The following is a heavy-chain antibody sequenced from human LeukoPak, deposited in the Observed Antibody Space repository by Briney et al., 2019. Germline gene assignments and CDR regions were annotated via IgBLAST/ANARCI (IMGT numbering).Heavy chain of an antibody. V-gene: IGHV1-2*02. Sequence: GASVKVSCKASGYTFTSYDINWVRQATGQGLEWMGWINPNSGGTNYAQKFRGRVTMTRDTSISTAYMELSRLRSDDTAVYYCARDRGDYYNWFDPWGQGTLVTVSS. CDR3: ARDRGDYYNWFDP. CDR2: INPNSGGT. D-gene: IGHD4-17*01. CDR1: GYTFTSYD. J-gene: IGHJ5*02.